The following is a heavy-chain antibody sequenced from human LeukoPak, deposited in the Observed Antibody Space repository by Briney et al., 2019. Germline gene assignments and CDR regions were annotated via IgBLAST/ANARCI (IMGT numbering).Heavy chain of an antibody. V-gene: IGHV4-34*01. CDR2: INQSGST. CDR3: ARGRYDSSGCGVDGYGMDV. J-gene: IGHJ6*02. D-gene: IGHD3-22*01. CDR1: GGSFSGYY. Sequence: SETLSLTCAVYGGSFSGYYWSWISQPPGKGLEWIGEINQSGSTNYNPSLKSRVTISVDTSKSQVYLKLSTVTAADTAVYYCARGRYDSSGCGVDGYGMDVWGQGTTVTVSS.